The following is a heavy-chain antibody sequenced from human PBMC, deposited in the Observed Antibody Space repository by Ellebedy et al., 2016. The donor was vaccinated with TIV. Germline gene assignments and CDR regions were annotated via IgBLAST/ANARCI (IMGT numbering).Heavy chain of an antibody. D-gene: IGHD6-6*01. CDR2: TYYRSKWLN. V-gene: IGHV6-1*01. Sequence: SQTLSLTCAISGDSVSSDSAAWNWIRQSPSRGLEWLGRTYYRSKWLNDYAVSVKSRITIKPDTSKNQFSLQLTSVTPEDTAVYYCTRLSYGSSPIWGQGTLVTVSS. CDR3: TRLSYGSSPI. CDR1: GDSVSSDSAA. J-gene: IGHJ4*02.